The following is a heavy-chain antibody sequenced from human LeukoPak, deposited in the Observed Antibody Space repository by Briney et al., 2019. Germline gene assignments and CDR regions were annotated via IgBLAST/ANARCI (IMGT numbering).Heavy chain of an antibody. CDR2: IYHSGST. V-gene: IGHV4-30-2*01. CDR3: ARVGCSGGSCSYGMDV. Sequence: SETLSLTCAVSGGSISSGGYSWSWIRQPPGKGPERIGYIYHSGSTYYNPSLKSRVTISVDRSKNQFSLKLSSVTAADTAVYYCARVGCSGGSCSYGMDVWGQGTTVTVSS. CDR1: GGSISSGGYS. D-gene: IGHD2-15*01. J-gene: IGHJ6*02.